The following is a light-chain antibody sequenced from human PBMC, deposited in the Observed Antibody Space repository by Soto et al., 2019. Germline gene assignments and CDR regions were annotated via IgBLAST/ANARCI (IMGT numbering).Light chain of an antibody. CDR1: QSIDSW. CDR3: KQYNSYFTWT. J-gene: IGKJ1*01. V-gene: IGKV1-5*03. CDR2: KAS. Sequence: DIQMTQSPSTLSASVGDRVTITCRASQSIDSWLAWYQQKPGKAPKLLIYKASTLESVVPSRFSGSGSGTEFTLTIGSLQTDDFATYYCKQYNSYFTWTFGQGTKVEIK.